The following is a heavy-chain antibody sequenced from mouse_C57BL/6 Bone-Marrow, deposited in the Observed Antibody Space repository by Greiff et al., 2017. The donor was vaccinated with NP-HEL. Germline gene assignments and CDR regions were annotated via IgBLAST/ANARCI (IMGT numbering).Heavy chain of an antibody. CDR1: GYTFTRYG. Sequence: VQLQQSGAALARPGASVKLSCQASGYTFTRYGIRWVTQRTGKGLEWIGEIYPRSGNPYYHEQFKGKATRTADKSSSTAYMERRNLTYEDTAVYFRAREYYCNGSSNGYWGQGTTLTVSS. CDR3: AREYYCNGSSNGY. J-gene: IGHJ2*01. D-gene: IGHD1-1*01. V-gene: IGHV1-81*01. CDR2: IYPRSGNP.